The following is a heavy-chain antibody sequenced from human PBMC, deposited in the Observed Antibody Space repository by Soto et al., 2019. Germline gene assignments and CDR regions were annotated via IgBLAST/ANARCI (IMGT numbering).Heavy chain of an antibody. V-gene: IGHV3-48*01. Sequence: GGSLRLSCAASGFTFSSYSMNWVRQAPGKGLEWVSYISSSSSTIYYADSVKGRFTISRDNAKNSLYLQMNSLRAEDTAVYYCATWRRYSSGWYFDYWGQGTLVTVSS. J-gene: IGHJ4*02. CDR1: GFTFSSYS. D-gene: IGHD6-19*01. CDR2: ISSSSSTI. CDR3: ATWRRYSSGWYFDY.